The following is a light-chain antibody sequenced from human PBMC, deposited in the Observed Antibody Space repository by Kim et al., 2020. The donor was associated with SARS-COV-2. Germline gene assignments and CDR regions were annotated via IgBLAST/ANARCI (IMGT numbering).Light chain of an antibody. Sequence: SPGERATLSCRASQSVSSYLAWYQQKPGQAPRLLIYDVSNRATGIPARFSGSGSGTDFTLTISSLEPEDFANYYCQQRYIWPPITFGQWTRLEIK. CDR3: QQRYIWPPIT. CDR2: DVS. CDR1: QSVSSY. J-gene: IGKJ5*01. V-gene: IGKV3-11*01.